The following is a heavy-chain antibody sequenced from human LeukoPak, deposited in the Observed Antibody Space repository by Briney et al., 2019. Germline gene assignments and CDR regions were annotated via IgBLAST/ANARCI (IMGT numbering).Heavy chain of an antibody. CDR2: ITSSSNYI. J-gene: IGHJ4*02. V-gene: IGHV3-21*01. CDR3: ARDRGYFDN. CDR1: GVTFSIYS. Sequence: PGGSLRLSCAASGVTFSIYSMNWVRQAPGKGLEWLSSITSSSNYIYYADSVKGRFTISRDNVQNSLYLQMNSLRAEDTAMYYCARDRGYFDNWGQGTLVTVSS.